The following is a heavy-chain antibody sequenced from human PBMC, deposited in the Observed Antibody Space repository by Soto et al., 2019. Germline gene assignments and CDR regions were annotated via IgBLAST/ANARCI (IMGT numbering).Heavy chain of an antibody. J-gene: IGHJ4*02. Sequence: QVQLVQSGAEVRQPASSVKVTCKTSGATFSSYAITWERQAPGQGLEWMGGIVPTVDTSTYAQKFQGRVTITADKFTNTVYMELSSLRSDDTAVYYCVRVVAIPGYPDNWGQGTLVTVSS. CDR1: GATFSSYA. V-gene: IGHV1-69*14. CDR3: VRVVAIPGYPDN. D-gene: IGHD5-12*01. CDR2: IVPTVDTS.